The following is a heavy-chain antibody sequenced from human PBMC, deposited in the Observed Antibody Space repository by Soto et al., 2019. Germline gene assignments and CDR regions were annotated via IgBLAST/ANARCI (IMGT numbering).Heavy chain of an antibody. CDR1: GFTFSSYA. CDR3: AKDDYYGSGSYG. V-gene: IGHV3-23*01. Sequence: EVQLLESGGGLVQPGWSLRLSCAASGFTFSSYAMSWVRQAPGKGLEWVSAISGSGGSTYYADSVKGRFTISRDNSKNTLYLQMNSLRAEDTAVYYCAKDDYYGSGSYGWGQGTLVTVSS. D-gene: IGHD3-10*01. J-gene: IGHJ4*02. CDR2: ISGSGGST.